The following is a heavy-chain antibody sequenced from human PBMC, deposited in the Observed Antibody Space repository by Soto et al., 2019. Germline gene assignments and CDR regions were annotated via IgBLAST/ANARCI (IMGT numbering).Heavy chain of an antibody. D-gene: IGHD3-22*01. CDR1: GDTLSTYS. CDR3: ARERSRYDRSGYYRPDY. Sequence: SVEVSCKVSGDTLSTYSISWVRQAPGQGLEWLGGIIPILGTPSYAQRFQDRVTITADKSTSTAYMEVSSLRSEDTAVYYCARERSRYDRSGYYRPDYWGQGTLVTVSS. J-gene: IGHJ4*02. CDR2: IIPILGTP. V-gene: IGHV1-69*08.